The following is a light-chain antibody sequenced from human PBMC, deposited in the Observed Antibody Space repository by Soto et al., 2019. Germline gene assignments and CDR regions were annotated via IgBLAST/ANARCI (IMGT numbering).Light chain of an antibody. CDR2: NND. Sequence: QSVLTQPPSASGTPVQRVTSSCSGSSSNLGKNLVYWYQQLPGTAPKLLIYNNDQRPSGVTDRFSGSKSGTSASLAISGLRSEDEADYYCAAWDDRPSGRVFGGGTKLTVL. CDR1: SSNLGKNL. CDR3: AAWDDRPSGRV. V-gene: IGLV1-47*02. J-gene: IGLJ3*02.